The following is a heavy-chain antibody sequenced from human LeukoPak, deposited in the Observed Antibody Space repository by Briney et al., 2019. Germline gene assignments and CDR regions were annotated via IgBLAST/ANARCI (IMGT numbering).Heavy chain of an antibody. CDR1: GFTFSSYS. J-gene: IGHJ4*02. V-gene: IGHV3-21*01. Sequence: GGSLRLSCAVSGFTFSSYSMSWVRQAPGKGLEWVSSISSSGTYKYYADSVKGRFTISRDNAKNSLYLQMNSLRAEDTAVYYCAKGKDSVAGATDDYWGQGTLVTISS. CDR3: AKGKDSVAGATDDY. CDR2: ISSSGTYK. D-gene: IGHD6-19*01.